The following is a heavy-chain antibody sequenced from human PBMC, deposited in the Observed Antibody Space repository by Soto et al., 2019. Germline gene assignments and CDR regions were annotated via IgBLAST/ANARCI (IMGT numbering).Heavy chain of an antibody. CDR1: GFTFSNYE. J-gene: IGHJ6*02. CDR3: ARVYYDFWSGYLSNYYYGMDV. V-gene: IGHV3-48*03. Sequence: RLSCEASGFTFSNYEMNWVRQAPGKRLEWVSYISSRGRTIYYADSVKGRFTISRDNAKNSLYLQMNSLRAEDTAVYYCARVYYDFWSGYLSNYYYGMDVWGQGTTVTVSS. D-gene: IGHD3-3*01. CDR2: ISSRGRTI.